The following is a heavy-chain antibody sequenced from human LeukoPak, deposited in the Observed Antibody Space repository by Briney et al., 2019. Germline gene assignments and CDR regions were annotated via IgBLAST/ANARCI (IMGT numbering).Heavy chain of an antibody. CDR1: GYSFNTFM. CDR2: VYPTDSET. Sequence: GESLKISCQASGYSFNTFMIAWVRQTPGRGLEWMGLVYPTDSETRYSPSFQGQVTISADKSTSSAYLQWDSLKASDTAIYYCVRLNTGADYWGQGTLVTVSS. V-gene: IGHV5-51*01. CDR3: VRLNTGADY. J-gene: IGHJ4*02. D-gene: IGHD1-14*01.